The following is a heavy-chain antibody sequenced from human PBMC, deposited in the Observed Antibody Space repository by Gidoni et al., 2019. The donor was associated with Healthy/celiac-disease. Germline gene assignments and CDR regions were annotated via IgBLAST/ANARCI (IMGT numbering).Heavy chain of an antibody. V-gene: IGHV3-30*18. J-gene: IGHJ4*02. Sequence: QVQLVESGGGVVQPGRSLRLSCAASGFTFSSYGMPWVRQAPGKGLEWVAVISYDGSNKYYADSVKGRFTISRDNSKNTLYLQMNSLRAEDTAVYYCAKDQGGSGWDCDYWGQGTLVTVSS. CDR3: AKDQGGSGWDCDY. CDR2: ISYDGSNK. D-gene: IGHD6-19*01. CDR1: GFTFSSYG.